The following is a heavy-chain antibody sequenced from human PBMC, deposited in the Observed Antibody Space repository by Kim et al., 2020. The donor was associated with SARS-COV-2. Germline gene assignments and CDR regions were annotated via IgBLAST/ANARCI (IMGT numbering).Heavy chain of an antibody. D-gene: IGHD3-22*01. CDR1: GGSFSGYY. J-gene: IGHJ6*02. CDR2: INHSGST. V-gene: IGHV4-34*01. Sequence: SETLSLTCAVYGGSFSGYYWSWIRQPPGKGLEWIGEINHSGSTNYNPSLKSRVTISVDTSKNQFSLKLSSVTAADTAVYYCARVRTGGYSGYRNPYYYYYGMDVWGQGTTVTVSS. CDR3: ARVRTGGYSGYRNPYYYYYGMDV.